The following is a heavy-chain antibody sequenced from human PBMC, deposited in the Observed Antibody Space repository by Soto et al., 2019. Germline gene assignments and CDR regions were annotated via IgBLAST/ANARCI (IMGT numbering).Heavy chain of an antibody. Sequence: EAQLVESGGGLVQPGGSLRLSCAASGFTFSGYWMHWVRQAPERGLVWVSRINGDGTTTHYADSVKGRFTISRDNAKNTPYLKMNSLRAEDTAVYSCVRSSEGYNGVAAYWGQGTLVTVSS. CDR3: VRSSEGYNGVAAY. CDR1: GFTFSGYW. D-gene: IGHD5-12*01. J-gene: IGHJ4*02. CDR2: INGDGTTT. V-gene: IGHV3-74*01.